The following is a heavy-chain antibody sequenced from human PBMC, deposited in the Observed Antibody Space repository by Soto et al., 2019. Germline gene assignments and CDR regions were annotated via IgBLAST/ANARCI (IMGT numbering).Heavy chain of an antibody. J-gene: IGHJ6*02. Sequence: QVQLVQSGAEVKKPGSSVKVSCKASGGTFSSYAISWVRQAPGQGLEWMGGIIPIFGTANYAQKFQGRVTITADESTSTAYMELSSLRSEDTAVYYCASRIVHTAMVTSYYFYGMDVWGQGTTVTVSS. CDR2: IIPIFGTA. V-gene: IGHV1-69*12. CDR1: GGTFSSYA. D-gene: IGHD5-18*01. CDR3: ASRIVHTAMVTSYYFYGMDV.